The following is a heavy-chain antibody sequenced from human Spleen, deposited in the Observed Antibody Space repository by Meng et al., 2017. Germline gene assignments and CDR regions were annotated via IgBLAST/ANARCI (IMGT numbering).Heavy chain of an antibody. Sequence: SETLSLTCTVSGGSISSSSYYWGWIRQPPGKGLGWIGSIYYSGSTYYNPSLKTRVTLSLDTSKDQFSLKLYSVTAADTAVYYCAREFYDSTGYYYFDYWGQGTLVTVSS. CDR3: AREFYDSTGYYYFDY. V-gene: IGHV4-39*07. D-gene: IGHD3-9*01. J-gene: IGHJ4*02. CDR2: IYYSGST. CDR1: GGSISSSSYY.